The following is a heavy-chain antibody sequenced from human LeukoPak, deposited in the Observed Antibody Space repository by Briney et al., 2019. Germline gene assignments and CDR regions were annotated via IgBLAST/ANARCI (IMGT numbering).Heavy chain of an antibody. V-gene: IGHV5-51*01. CDR1: GYSFTSYW. CDR2: IYPGDSAT. J-gene: IGHJ4*02. CDR3: ARRSSGAARLFDY. D-gene: IGHD6-6*01. Sequence: GESLKISCKGFGYSFTSYWIGWVRQMPGKGLEWMGVIYPGDSATKYSPSFQGQVTISADKSISTAYLQWSRLKASDTAMYYCARRSSGAARLFDYWGQATLVTVSS.